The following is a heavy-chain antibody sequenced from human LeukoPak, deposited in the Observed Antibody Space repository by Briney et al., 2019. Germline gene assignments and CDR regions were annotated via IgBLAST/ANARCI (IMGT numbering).Heavy chain of an antibody. V-gene: IGHV1-46*01. CDR3: ARDYSSAYYDFWSGYYSFDY. Sequence: GASVKVSCKASGYTFTSYAMNWVRQAPGQGLEWMGIINPSGGSTSYAQKFQGRVTMTRDMSTSTVYMELSSLRSEDTAVYYCARDYSSAYYDFWSGYYSFDYWGQGTLVTVSS. CDR2: INPSGGST. J-gene: IGHJ4*02. D-gene: IGHD3-3*01. CDR1: GYTFTSYA.